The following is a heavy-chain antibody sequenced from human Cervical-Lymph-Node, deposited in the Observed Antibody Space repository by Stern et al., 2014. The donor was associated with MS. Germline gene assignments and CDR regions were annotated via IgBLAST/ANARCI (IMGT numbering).Heavy chain of an antibody. Sequence: VQLVESGPGLVKPSQTLSLTCSVSGGSMSSGDYFWPWIRQQPGQGLEWIGYIYYSGTTYYNPSLKGRITMSVDKSKNQFSLRLTSLTAADTAVYYCAREGEMATVFDYWGPGTLVSVSS. CDR1: GGSMSSGDYF. J-gene: IGHJ4*02. V-gene: IGHV4-31*03. CDR2: IYYSGTT. CDR3: AREGEMATVFDY. D-gene: IGHD5-24*01.